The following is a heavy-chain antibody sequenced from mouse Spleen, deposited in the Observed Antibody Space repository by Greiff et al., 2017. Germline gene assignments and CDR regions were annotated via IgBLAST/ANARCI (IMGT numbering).Heavy chain of an antibody. CDR2: INPYNGDT. CDR3: ARSGYGSSYGFAY. CDR1: GYSFTGYF. D-gene: IGHD1-1*01. J-gene: IGHJ3*01. V-gene: IGHV1-20*01. Sequence: LQQSGPELVKPGDSVKISCKASGYSFTGYFMNWVMQSHGKSLEWIGRINPYNGDTFYNQKFKGKATLTVDKSSSTAHMELRSLTSEDSAVYYCARSGYGSSYGFAYWGQGTLVTVSA.